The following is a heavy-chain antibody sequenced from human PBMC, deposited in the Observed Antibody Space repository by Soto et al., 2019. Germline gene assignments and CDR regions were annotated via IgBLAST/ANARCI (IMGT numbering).Heavy chain of an antibody. CDR2: ISYDGSNK. D-gene: IGHD2-8*02. V-gene: IGHV3-30*18. Sequence: VQLVESGGGVVQPGRSLRLSCAASGFTFSSYGMHWVRQAPGKGLEWVAVISYDGSNKYYADSVKGRFTISRDNSKNTLYLQMNSLRAEDTAVYYCAKANFVLSYGMDVWGQGTTVTVSS. CDR3: AKANFVLSYGMDV. J-gene: IGHJ6*02. CDR1: GFTFSSYG.